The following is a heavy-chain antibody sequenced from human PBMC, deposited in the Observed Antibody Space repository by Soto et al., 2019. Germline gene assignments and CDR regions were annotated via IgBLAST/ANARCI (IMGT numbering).Heavy chain of an antibody. CDR1: GYTFTSYG. Sequence: ASVNVSCKASGYTFTSYGISWVRQAPGQGLEWMGWISAYNGNKNYAQKLQGRVTMTTDTSTSTAYMELRSLRSDDTAVYYCAREVTIFGVRRGWLDAWGQGTLVTVSS. V-gene: IGHV1-18*01. J-gene: IGHJ5*02. CDR2: ISAYNGNK. D-gene: IGHD3-3*01. CDR3: AREVTIFGVRRGWLDA.